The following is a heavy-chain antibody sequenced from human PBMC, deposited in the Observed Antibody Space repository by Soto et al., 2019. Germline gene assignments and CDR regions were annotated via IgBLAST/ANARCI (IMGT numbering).Heavy chain of an antibody. CDR3: ARLVPFGSSHN. CDR1: GASITSASW. CDR2: IHADGHT. D-gene: IGHD2-2*01. V-gene: IGHV4-4*02. J-gene: IGHJ4*02. Sequence: SETLSLTCAVSGASITSASWWSWVRRPPGQGLEWIGEIHADGHTDYNPSLKSRLTISVDMSENRFALKLNSVTAADTAVYYCARLVPFGSSHNWGQG.